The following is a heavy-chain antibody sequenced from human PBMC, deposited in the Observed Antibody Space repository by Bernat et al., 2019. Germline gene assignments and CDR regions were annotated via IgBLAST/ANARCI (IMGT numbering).Heavy chain of an antibody. V-gene: IGHV3-21*01. Sequence: EVQLVESGGGLVKPGGSLRLSCAASGFIFSSYSMNWVRQAPGKGLEWVSSISSSSSYIYYATAMKGRFTSSRENAKNSLYLQMNSLRAEDTAVYYCARALGVGVTRIGDVFDIWGQGTMVTVSS. CDR3: ARALGVGVTRIGDVFDI. J-gene: IGHJ3*02. D-gene: IGHD1-26*01. CDR1: GFIFSSYS. CDR2: ISSSSSYI.